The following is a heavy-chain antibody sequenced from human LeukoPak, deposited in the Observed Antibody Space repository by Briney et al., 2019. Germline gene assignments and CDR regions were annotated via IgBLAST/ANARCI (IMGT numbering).Heavy chain of an antibody. CDR1: GFTVSNNY. J-gene: IGHJ4*02. D-gene: IGHD1-26*01. CDR3: ARARWELRQYSFDY. CDR2: IYSGGST. Sequence: PGGSLRLSCAASGFTVSNNYMSWVRQAPGKGLEWVSVIYSGGSTYYADSVKGRFTISRDNSKNTLYLQMNSLRAEDTAVYYCARARWELRQYSFDYWGQGTLVTVSS. V-gene: IGHV3-66*02.